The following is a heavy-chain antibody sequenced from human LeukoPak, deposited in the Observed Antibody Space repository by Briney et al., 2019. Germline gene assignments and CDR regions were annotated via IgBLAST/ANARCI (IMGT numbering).Heavy chain of an antibody. Sequence: SETLSLTCAVYGGSFSGYYWSWIRQPPGKGLEWIGEINHSGSTNYNPSLKSRVTISVDTSKNQFSLKLSSVTAADTAVYYCARRSVTYYYYYYYMDVWGKGTTVTISS. J-gene: IGHJ6*03. CDR1: GGSFSGYY. D-gene: IGHD4-17*01. V-gene: IGHV4-34*01. CDR2: INHSGST. CDR3: ARRSVTYYYYYYYMDV.